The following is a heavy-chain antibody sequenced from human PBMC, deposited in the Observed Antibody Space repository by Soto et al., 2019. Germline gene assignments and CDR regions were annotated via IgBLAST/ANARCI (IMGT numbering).Heavy chain of an antibody. V-gene: IGHV1-18*01. CDR1: GYTFTSYG. D-gene: IGHD2-21*02. J-gene: IGHJ3*02. Sequence: GASVKVSCKASGYTFTSYGISWVRQAPGQGLEWMGWISAYNGNTNYAQKLQGRVTMTTDTSTSTAYMELRSLRSDDTAVYYCARDNVVLTAILPADAFDIWGQGTMVTVSS. CDR3: ARDNVVLTAILPADAFDI. CDR2: ISAYNGNT.